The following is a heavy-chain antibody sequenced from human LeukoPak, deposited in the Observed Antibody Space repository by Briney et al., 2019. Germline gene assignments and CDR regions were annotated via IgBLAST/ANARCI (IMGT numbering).Heavy chain of an antibody. CDR1: GGSLSSGNYQ. CDR3: LRDQDCSGGDCQVC. Sequence: SETLSLICTVSGGSLSSGNYQWGWIRQPPGKGLEWIALISHSGTTYYNPSLKSRVTMSVDTSKNQFSLKLNSVTAADTAVYYCLRDQDCSGGDCQVCWGQGTLVTVSS. CDR2: ISHSGTT. D-gene: IGHD2-15*01. J-gene: IGHJ4*02. V-gene: IGHV4-39*02.